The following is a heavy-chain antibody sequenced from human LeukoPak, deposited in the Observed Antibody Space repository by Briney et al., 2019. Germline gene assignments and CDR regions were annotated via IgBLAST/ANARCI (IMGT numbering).Heavy chain of an antibody. CDR1: GGTFGSYA. J-gene: IGHJ3*02. V-gene: IGHV1-69*04. D-gene: IGHD3-9*01. Sequence: SVKVSCKASGGTFGSYAISWVRQAPGQGLEWMGRIIPILGIANYAQKFQGRVTITADKSTSTAYMELSSLRSEDTAVYYCASPIGFYDILTGYYRGGDAFDIWGQGTMVTVSS. CDR2: IIPILGIA. CDR3: ASPIGFYDILTGYYRGGDAFDI.